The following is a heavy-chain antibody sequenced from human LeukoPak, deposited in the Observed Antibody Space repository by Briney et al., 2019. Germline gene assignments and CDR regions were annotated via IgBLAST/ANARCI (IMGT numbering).Heavy chain of an antibody. CDR3: ARLQLWSKNYYYYYMDV. D-gene: IGHD5-18*01. J-gene: IGHJ6*03. V-gene: IGHV4-34*01. CDR1: GGSFSGYY. Sequence: SETLSLTCAVYGGSFSGYYWSWIRQPPGKGLEWIGEINHSGSTNYNPSLKSRVTISVDTSKNQFSLKLSSVTAADTAVYYCARLQLWSKNYYYYYMDVWGKGTTVTVSS. CDR2: INHSGST.